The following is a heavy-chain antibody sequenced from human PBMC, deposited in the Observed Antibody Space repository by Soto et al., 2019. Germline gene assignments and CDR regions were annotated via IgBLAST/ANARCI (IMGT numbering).Heavy chain of an antibody. J-gene: IGHJ6*02. CDR1: GCICSGCA. CDR3: AKDPPDILTGYYGMDV. D-gene: IGHD3-9*01. V-gene: IGHV3-23*01. CDR2: ISGSGGST. Sequence: PGWSLRPSAGAAGCICSGCAMSWVRQAPGKGLEWVSAISGSGGSTYYADSVKGRFTISRDNSKNTLYLQMNSLRAEDTAVYYCAKDPPDILTGYYGMDVWGQGTTVTVS.